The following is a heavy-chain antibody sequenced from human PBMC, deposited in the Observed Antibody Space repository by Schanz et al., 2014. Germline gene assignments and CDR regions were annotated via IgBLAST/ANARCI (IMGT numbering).Heavy chain of an antibody. CDR3: ARGAGGLDT. V-gene: IGHV3-74*02. D-gene: IGHD3-16*01. CDR2: INNAGSDT. J-gene: IGHJ5*02. CDR1: GFTFSSFG. Sequence: VQLVESGGGVVQPGGSLRLSCAASGFTFSSFGMHWVRQGPGSGLVWVSHINNAGSDTTYADSVKGRFTISRDNTRNTLYLQMNSLSAEDTAVYYCARGAGGLDTWGQGTPVTVSS.